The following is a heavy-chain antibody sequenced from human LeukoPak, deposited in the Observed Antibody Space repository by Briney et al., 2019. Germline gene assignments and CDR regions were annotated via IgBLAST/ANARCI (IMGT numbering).Heavy chain of an antibody. D-gene: IGHD1-7*01. V-gene: IGHV4-30-4*07. CDR1: GGSISSGGYS. CDR3: ARDLELRFDP. CDR2: IYYSGST. J-gene: IGHJ5*02. Sequence: SETLSLTCAVSGGSISSGGYSWSWIRQPPGKGLEWIGYIYYSGSTYYNPSLKSRVTISVDTSKNQFSLKLSSVTAADTAVYYCARDLELRFDPWGQGTLVTVSS.